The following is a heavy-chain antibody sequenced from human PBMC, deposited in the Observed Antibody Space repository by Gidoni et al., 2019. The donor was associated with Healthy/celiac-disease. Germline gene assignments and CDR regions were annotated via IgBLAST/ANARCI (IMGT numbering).Heavy chain of an antibody. V-gene: IGHV4-34*01. J-gene: IGHJ6*03. Sequence: QVQLQQWGAGLLKPSETLSLTCAVYGGSFSGYYWSWIRQPPGKGLEWIGEINHSGSTNYNPSLKSRVTISVDTSKNQFSLKLSSVTAADTAVYYCARVGSSSSTGYYYYYMDVWGKGTTVTVSS. CDR3: ARVGSSSSTGYYYYYMDV. CDR2: INHSGST. CDR1: GGSFSGYY. D-gene: IGHD6-13*01.